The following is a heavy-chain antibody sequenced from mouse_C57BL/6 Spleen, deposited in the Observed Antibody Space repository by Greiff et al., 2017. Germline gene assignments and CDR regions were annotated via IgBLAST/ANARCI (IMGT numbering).Heavy chain of an antibody. CDR2: ISYDGSN. CDR3: ATRGNYYGSRPYYAMDY. CDR1: GYSITSGYY. D-gene: IGHD1-1*01. J-gene: IGHJ4*01. Sequence: ESGPGLVKPSQSLSLTCSVTGYSITSGYYWNWIRQFPGNKLEWMGYISYDGSNNYNPSLKNRITITRDTSKNQFFLKLNSVTTEDTATYYCATRGNYYGSRPYYAMDYWGQGTSVTVSS. V-gene: IGHV3-6*01.